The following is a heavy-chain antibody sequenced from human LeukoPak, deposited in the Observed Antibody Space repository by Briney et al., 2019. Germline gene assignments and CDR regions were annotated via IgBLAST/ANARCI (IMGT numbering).Heavy chain of an antibody. CDR2: MNPNSGNT. Sequence: GASVKVSCKASGYTFTSYGISWVRQAPGQGLEWMGWMNPNSGNTGYAQKFQGRVTMTRNTPISTAYMELSSLRSEDTAVYYCAIYHIYSGYLRWGQGTLVTVSS. CDR3: AIYHIYSGYLR. D-gene: IGHD5-12*01. V-gene: IGHV1-8*02. J-gene: IGHJ4*02. CDR1: GYTFTSYG.